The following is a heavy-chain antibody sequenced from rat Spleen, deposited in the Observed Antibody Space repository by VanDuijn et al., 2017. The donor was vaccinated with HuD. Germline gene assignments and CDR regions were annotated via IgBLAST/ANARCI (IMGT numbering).Heavy chain of an antibody. Sequence: EVQLVESGGGLVQPGRSLKLSCAASGFTFSDYNMAWVRQAPKKGLEWVATISYDGSSTYYRDSVKGRFTISRDNAKSTLYLQMDSLRSEDTATYYCARQLTYYYDGTYFDYWGQGVMVTVSS. J-gene: IGHJ2*01. CDR1: GFTFSDYN. CDR2: ISYDGSST. V-gene: IGHV5-7*01. D-gene: IGHD1-12*02. CDR3: ARQLTYYYDGTYFDY.